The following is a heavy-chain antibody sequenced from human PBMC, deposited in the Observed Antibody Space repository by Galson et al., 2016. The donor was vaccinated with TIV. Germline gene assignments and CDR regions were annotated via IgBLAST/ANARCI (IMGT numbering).Heavy chain of an antibody. J-gene: IGHJ4*02. CDR2: INSPGDTT. D-gene: IGHD3-22*01. CDR1: GFAFNTYT. CDR3: AVDADGAYYYDSGDYY. V-gene: IGHV3-23*01. Sequence: SLRLSCAASGFAFNTYTMDWVRQAPGKGLEWIGVINSPGDTTHYGDFVKGRFTISRDNSKNTLYLQMNNVRAEDTAVYYCAVDADGAYYYDSGDYYWGQGTLVTVSS.